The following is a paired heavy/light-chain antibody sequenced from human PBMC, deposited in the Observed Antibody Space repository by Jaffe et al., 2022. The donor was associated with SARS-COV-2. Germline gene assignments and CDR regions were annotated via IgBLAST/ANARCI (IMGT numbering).Heavy chain of an antibody. Sequence: QVQLQESGPGLVKPSQTLSLTCTVSGGSISSGSYYWSWIRQPAGKGLEWIGRIYTSGSTNYNPSLKSRVTISVDTSKNQFSLKLSSVTAADTAVYYCARELNCSSTSCYRRASWFDPWGQGTLVTVSS. D-gene: IGHD2-2*01. CDR1: GGSISSGSYY. V-gene: IGHV4-61*02. J-gene: IGHJ5*02. CDR3: ARELNCSSTSCYRRASWFDP. CDR2: IYTSGST.
Light chain of an antibody. CDR1: QGISSY. CDR3: QQYYSFPPT. CDR2: AAS. V-gene: IGKV1D-8*01. Sequence: VIWMTQSPSLLSASTGDRVTISCRMSQGISSYLAWYQQKPGKAPELLIYAASTLQSGVPSRFSGSGSGTDFTLTISCLQSEDFATYYCQQYYSFPPTFGGGTKVEIK. J-gene: IGKJ4*01.